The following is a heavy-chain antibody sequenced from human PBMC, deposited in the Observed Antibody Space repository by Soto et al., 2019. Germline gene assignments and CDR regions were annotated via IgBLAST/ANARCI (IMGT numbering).Heavy chain of an antibody. V-gene: IGHV1-69*13. CDR3: ASIVGAANNWFDP. D-gene: IGHD1-26*01. CDR2: IIPIFGTA. CDR1: GGTFSSYA. J-gene: IGHJ5*02. Sequence: SVKVSCKASGGTFSSYAISWVRQAPGQGLEWMGGIIPIFGTANYAQKFQGRVTITADESTSTAYMELSSLRSEDTAVYYCASIVGAANNWFDPWGQGTLVTVSS.